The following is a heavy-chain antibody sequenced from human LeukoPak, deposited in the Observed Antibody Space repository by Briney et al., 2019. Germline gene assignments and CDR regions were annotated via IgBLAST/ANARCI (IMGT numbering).Heavy chain of an antibody. CDR3: ARTQQVEGWSDP. CDR1: GFTFSSYS. Sequence: GGSLRLSCAASGFTFSSYSMNWVRQAPGKGLEWVSSISSSSSYIYYADSVKGRFTISRDNAKNSLYLQMNSLRAEDTAVYYCARTQQVEGWSDPWGQGTLVTVSS. D-gene: IGHD1-1*01. V-gene: IGHV3-21*01. CDR2: ISSSSSYI. J-gene: IGHJ5*02.